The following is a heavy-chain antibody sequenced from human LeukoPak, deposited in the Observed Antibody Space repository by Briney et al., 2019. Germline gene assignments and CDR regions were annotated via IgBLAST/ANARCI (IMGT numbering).Heavy chain of an antibody. CDR2: INAGNGNT. D-gene: IGHD3-22*01. J-gene: IGHJ6*02. CDR3: ATPDTTMIAEAMDV. V-gene: IGHV1-3*01. Sequence: GASVKVSCKASGYTFTSYAMHWVRQAPGQRLEWMGWINAGNGNTKYSQKFQGRVTITRDTSASTAYMELSSLRSEDTAVYYCATPDTTMIAEAMDVWGQGTTVTVSS. CDR1: GYTFTSYA.